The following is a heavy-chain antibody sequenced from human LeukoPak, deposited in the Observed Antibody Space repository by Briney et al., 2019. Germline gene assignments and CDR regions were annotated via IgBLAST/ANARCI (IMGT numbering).Heavy chain of an antibody. CDR2: IYYSGIT. D-gene: IGHD3-22*01. J-gene: IGHJ3*02. CDR3: ARGGDYYDSSGYYRGLAFDI. CDR1: GGSISSGDYY. V-gene: IGHV4-30-4*08. Sequence: PSETLSLXCTVSGGSISSGDYYWSWIRQPPGKGLEWIGYIYYSGITYYNPSLKSRVTISVDTSKNQFSLKLSSVTAADTAVYYCARGGDYYDSSGYYRGLAFDIWGQGTMVTVSS.